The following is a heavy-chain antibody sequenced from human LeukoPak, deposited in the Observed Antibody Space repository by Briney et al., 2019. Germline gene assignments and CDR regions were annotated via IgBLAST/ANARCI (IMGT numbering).Heavy chain of an antibody. D-gene: IGHD5-12*01. CDR1: GFTFSNYA. J-gene: IGHJ4*02. V-gene: IGHV3-23*01. Sequence: GGSLRLSCGASGFTFSNYAMSWVRQAPGKGLEWVSGISDSGSTAFYADSVKGRFTSSRDNPKSTLYLQMNSLRAEDTAVYYCAKDIQTWPRFPDYWGQGTLVTVSS. CDR2: ISDSGSTA. CDR3: AKDIQTWPRFPDY.